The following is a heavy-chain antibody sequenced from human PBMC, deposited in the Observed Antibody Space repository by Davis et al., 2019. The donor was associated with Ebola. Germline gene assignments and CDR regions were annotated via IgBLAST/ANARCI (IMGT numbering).Heavy chain of an antibody. CDR3: TTGGGITFGGADY. CDR2: IKRKTAGGTT. Sequence: GESLKISCAASGVPVSNVRMNWVRQAPGKGLEWVGRIKRKTAGGTTDYAAPVKGRFTPSRDDSKDTLYLQMNSLKTEDTAVYYWTTGGGITFGGADYWGQGTLVTVYS. V-gene: IGHV3-15*07. D-gene: IGHD3-16*01. CDR1: GVPVSNVR. J-gene: IGHJ4*02.